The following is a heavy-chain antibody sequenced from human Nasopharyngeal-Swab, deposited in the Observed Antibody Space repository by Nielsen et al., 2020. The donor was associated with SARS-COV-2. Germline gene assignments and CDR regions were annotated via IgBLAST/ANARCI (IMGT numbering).Heavy chain of an antibody. CDR2: ISYDGSNK. J-gene: IGHJ4*02. Sequence: GESLKISCAASGFTFSSSGMDWVRQAPGKGLEWVAVISYDGSNKYYADSVKGRFTISRDNSKNTLYLQMNSLRAEDTAVYYCARHQGSSGWFFFDFWGQGTLVTVSS. CDR1: GFTFSSSG. CDR3: ARHQGSSGWFFFDF. V-gene: IGHV3-30*03. D-gene: IGHD6-19*01.